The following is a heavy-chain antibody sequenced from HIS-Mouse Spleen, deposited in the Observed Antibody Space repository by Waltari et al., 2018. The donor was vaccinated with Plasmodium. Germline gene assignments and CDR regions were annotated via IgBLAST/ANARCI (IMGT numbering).Heavy chain of an antibody. CDR3: ARLRYSYGYFDY. Sequence: QVQLQESGPGLVKPSETLSLTCPVPGGSIRSYYLRWLRQAPGKGLEWIGYIYYSGSTNYNPSLKSRVTISVDTSKNQFSLKLSSVTAADTAVYYCARLRYSYGYFDYWGQGTLVTVSS. V-gene: IGHV4-59*08. D-gene: IGHD5-18*01. J-gene: IGHJ4*02. CDR1: GGSIRSYY. CDR2: IYYSGST.